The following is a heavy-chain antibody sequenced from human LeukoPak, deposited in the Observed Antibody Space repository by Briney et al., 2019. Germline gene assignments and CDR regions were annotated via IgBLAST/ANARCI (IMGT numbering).Heavy chain of an antibody. V-gene: IGHV1-8*01. CDR3: AILPSLSSSWLRPLYYYYGMDV. D-gene: IGHD6-13*01. J-gene: IGHJ6*02. CDR2: MNPNSGNT. Sequence: GASVKVSCKASGYTFTSYDINWVRQATGQGLEWMGWMNPNSGNTGYAQKFQGRVTMTRNTSISTAYMELSSLRSEDTAVYYCAILPSLSSSWLRPLYYYYGMDVWGQGTTVTVSS. CDR1: GYTFTSYD.